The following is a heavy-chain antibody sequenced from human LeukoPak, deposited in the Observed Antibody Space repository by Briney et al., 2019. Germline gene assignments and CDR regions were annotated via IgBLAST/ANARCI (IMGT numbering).Heavy chain of an antibody. Sequence: GGSLRLSCAASGFTFSSYEMNWVRQAPGKGLEWVSYISSSGSTIYYADSVKGRFTISRDNAKNSLYLQMNSLRAEDTAVYYWARPSYSSSWYFDYWGQGTLVTVSS. CDR2: ISSSGSTI. D-gene: IGHD6-13*01. CDR3: ARPSYSSSWYFDY. V-gene: IGHV3-48*03. J-gene: IGHJ4*02. CDR1: GFTFSSYE.